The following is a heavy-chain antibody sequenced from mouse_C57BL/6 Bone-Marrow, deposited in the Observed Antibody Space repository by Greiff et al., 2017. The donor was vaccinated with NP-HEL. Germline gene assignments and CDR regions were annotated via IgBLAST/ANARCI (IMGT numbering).Heavy chain of an antibody. CDR2: IYPGSGST. Sequence: QVQLKQPGAELVKPGASVKMSCKASGYTFTSYWITWVKQRPGQGLEWIGDIYPGSGSTNYNEKFESKATLTVDPSSSTAYMQLSSLTSEDSAVYYCARGGGNYAFYHYAMDYWGQGTSVTVSS. V-gene: IGHV1-55*01. J-gene: IGHJ4*01. CDR1: GYTFTSYW. D-gene: IGHD2-1*01. CDR3: ARGGGNYAFYHYAMDY.